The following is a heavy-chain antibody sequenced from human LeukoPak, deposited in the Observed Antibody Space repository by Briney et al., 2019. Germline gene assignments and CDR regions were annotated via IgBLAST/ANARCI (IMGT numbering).Heavy chain of an antibody. CDR2: IRYDGSNK. J-gene: IGHJ3*02. CDR1: GFTFSSYG. V-gene: IGHV3-30*02. D-gene: IGHD2-2*01. CDR3: AKVARVSDCSSTSCYYMDAFDI. Sequence: GGSLRLSRAASGFTFSSYGMHWVRQAPGKGLEWVAFIRYDGSNKYYADSVKGRFTISRDNSKNTLYLQMNSLRAEDTAVYYCAKVARVSDCSSTSCYYMDAFDIWGQGTMVTVSS.